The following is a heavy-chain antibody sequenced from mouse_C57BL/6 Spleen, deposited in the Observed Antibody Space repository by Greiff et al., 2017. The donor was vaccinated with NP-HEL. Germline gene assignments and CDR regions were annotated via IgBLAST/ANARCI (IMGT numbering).Heavy chain of an antibody. J-gene: IGHJ2*01. D-gene: IGHD2-1*01. CDR3: ARWDGNYGYY. CDR2: IDPSDSET. Sequence: VQLQQPGAELVRPGSSVKLSCKASGYTFTSYWMHWVKQRPIQGLEWIGNIDPSDSETHYNQKFKDKATLTVDKSSSTAYMQLSSLTSEDSAVYYCARWDGNYGYYWGQGTTLTVSS. V-gene: IGHV1-52*01. CDR1: GYTFTSYW.